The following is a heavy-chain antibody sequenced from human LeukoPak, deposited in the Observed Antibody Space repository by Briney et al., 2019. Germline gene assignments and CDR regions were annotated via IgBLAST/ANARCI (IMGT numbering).Heavy chain of an antibody. CDR3: ARLAKGSRLYYYYYYMDV. D-gene: IGHD2-21*01. V-gene: IGHV3-7*01. J-gene: IGHJ6*03. CDR2: IKQDGGEK. Sequence: GGSLRLSCAASEFTFSSYWMSWVRQAPGKGLEWVANIKQDGGEKYYVDSVKGRFTISRDNAKNSLYLQLNSLRAEDTAVYYCARLAKGSRLYYYYYYMDVWGKGTTVTISS. CDR1: EFTFSSYW.